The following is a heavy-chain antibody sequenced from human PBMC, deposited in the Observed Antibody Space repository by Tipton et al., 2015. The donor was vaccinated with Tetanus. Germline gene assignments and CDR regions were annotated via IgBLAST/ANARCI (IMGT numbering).Heavy chain of an antibody. D-gene: IGHD3-10*01. CDR3: ARDGFYDGAGSYYRAF. CDR1: GPSFSGYG. J-gene: IGHJ4*02. Sequence: SLRLSCATSGPSFSGYGLPWLRQAPGKGLEWVALVAYDGNNKYYADSVKGRLTISRDNSKDTLYLQMNSLRPEDTAVYYCARDGFYDGAGSYYRAFWGQGTLVSVSP. V-gene: IGHV3-30-3*01. CDR2: VAYDGNNK.